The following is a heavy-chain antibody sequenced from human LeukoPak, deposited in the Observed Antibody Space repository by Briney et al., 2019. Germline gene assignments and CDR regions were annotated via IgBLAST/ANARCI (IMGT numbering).Heavy chain of an antibody. CDR3: AKPISSGYYQFDY. CDR1: GFTFSSYS. D-gene: IGHD3-22*01. J-gene: IGHJ4*02. Sequence: PGGSLRLSCAASGFTFSSYSMNWVRQAPGKGLEWVSSISSSSSYIYYADSVKGRFTISRDNAKNSLYLQMNSLRAEDTALYYCAKPISSGYYQFDYWGQGTLVTVSS. V-gene: IGHV3-21*01. CDR2: ISSSSSYI.